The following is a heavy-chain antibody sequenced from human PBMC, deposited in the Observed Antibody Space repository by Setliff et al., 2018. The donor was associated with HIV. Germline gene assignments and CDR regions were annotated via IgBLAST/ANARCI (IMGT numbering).Heavy chain of an antibody. V-gene: IGHV3-21*01. J-gene: IGHJ3*02. CDR1: GFTFSTYS. Sequence: PGGSLRLSCAASGFTFSTYSLNWVRQVPGMGLEWVSSISKSGTDIFYADSVRGRFTISRDNARNSLFLQMSRLRAEDTAVYYCARDPYYYDSSGYGPRAFDIWGQGTMVTVSS. CDR2: ISKSGTDI. CDR3: ARDPYYYDSSGYGPRAFDI. D-gene: IGHD3-22*01.